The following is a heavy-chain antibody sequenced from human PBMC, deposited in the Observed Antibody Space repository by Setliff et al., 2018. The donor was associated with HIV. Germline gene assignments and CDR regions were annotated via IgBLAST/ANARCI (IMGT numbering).Heavy chain of an antibody. Sequence: GESLKISCAASGFTFSSSWMHWVRQVPGKGLVWVSRINSDDSITSYADSVRGRFTISRDNAKNTLYLQMNSLRAEDTAVYYCAAPDSSGYYYHYYMDVWGKGTTVTVSS. J-gene: IGHJ6*03. CDR1: GFTFSSSW. CDR3: AAPDSSGYYYHYYMDV. D-gene: IGHD3-22*01. CDR2: INSDDSIT. V-gene: IGHV3-74*01.